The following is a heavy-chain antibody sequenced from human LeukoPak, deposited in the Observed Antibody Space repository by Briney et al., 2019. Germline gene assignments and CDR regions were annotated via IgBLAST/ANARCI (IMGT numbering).Heavy chain of an antibody. CDR3: AREKIAYYDSSGRGWLDP. V-gene: IGHV4-34*01. CDR1: GVSFSDYY. Sequence: SETLSLTCAVYGVSFSDYYWSWIRQPPGKGLEWIGEINHSRSTNYNPSLKSRVTISVDTSKKQFSLKLSSVTASDTAVYYCAREKIAYYDSSGRGWLDPWGQGTLVTVSS. J-gene: IGHJ5*02. D-gene: IGHD3-22*01. CDR2: INHSRST.